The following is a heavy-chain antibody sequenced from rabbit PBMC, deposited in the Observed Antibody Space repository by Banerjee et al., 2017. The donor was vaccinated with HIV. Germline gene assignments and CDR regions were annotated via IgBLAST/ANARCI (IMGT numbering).Heavy chain of an antibody. CDR1: GFSFSNNYY. D-gene: IGHD4-1*01. V-gene: IGHV1S45*01. CDR3: ARDLPGSGHSGYNL. Sequence: QEQLEESGGDLVKPGASLTLTCTASGFSFSNNYYMCWVRQAPGKGLEWIACIYGGSSGSTYYASWAKGRFTISKTSSTTVTLQMTSLTDADTATYFCARDLPGSGHSGYNLWGPGTLVTVS. J-gene: IGHJ4*01. CDR2: IYGGSSGST.